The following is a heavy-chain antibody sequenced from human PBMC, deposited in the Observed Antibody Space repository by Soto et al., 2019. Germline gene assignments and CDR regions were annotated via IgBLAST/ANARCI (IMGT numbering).Heavy chain of an antibody. V-gene: IGHV4-34*01. J-gene: IGHJ5*02. CDR1: GGSFSGYY. D-gene: IGHD3-3*01. CDR3: ARGRVLRFLXWVSNWFDH. Sequence: SETLSLTCAVYGGSFSGYYWSWIRQPPGKGLEWIGEINHSGSTNYNPSLKSRVTISADTSKDQFSLKLSSVTAADTAVYYCARGRVLRFLXWVSNWFDHWGQGTLVTVSS. CDR2: INHSGST.